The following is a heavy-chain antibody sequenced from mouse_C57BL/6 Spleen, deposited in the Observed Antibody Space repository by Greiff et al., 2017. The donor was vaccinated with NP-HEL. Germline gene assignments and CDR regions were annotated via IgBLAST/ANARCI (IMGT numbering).Heavy chain of an antibody. D-gene: IGHD2-3*01. CDR1: GYTFTDYE. Sequence: QVQLQQSGAELVRPGASVTLSCRASGYTFTDYEMHWVKQTPVHGLAWIGAIDPETGGTAYNQKFKGKAILTADKSSSTAYMELRSLTSEDSAVYYCTTHSPYDYWGQGTLVTVSA. V-gene: IGHV1-15*01. CDR2: IDPETGGT. J-gene: IGHJ3*01. CDR3: TTHSPYDY.